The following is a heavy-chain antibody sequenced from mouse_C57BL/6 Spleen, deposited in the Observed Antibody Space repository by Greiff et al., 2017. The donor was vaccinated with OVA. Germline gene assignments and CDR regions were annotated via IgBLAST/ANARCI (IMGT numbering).Heavy chain of an antibody. CDR2: IYPRSGNT. CDR1: GYTFTSYG. CDR3: ARYDGSSSHFDY. J-gene: IGHJ2*01. D-gene: IGHD1-1*01. Sequence: QVHVKQSGAELARPGASVKLSCKASGYTFTSYGISWVKQRTGQGLEWIGEIYPRSGNTYYNEKFKGKATLTADKSSSTAYMELRSLTSEDSAVYFCARYDGSSSHFDYWGQGTTLTVSS. V-gene: IGHV1-81*01.